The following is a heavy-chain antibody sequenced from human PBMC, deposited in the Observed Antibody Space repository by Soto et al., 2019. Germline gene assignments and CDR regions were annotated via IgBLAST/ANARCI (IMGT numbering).Heavy chain of an antibody. CDR1: VGSFSGYY. D-gene: IGHD3-9*01. J-gene: IGHJ2*01. CDR3: ARADYDILTGYWYFDL. CDR2: INHSGST. V-gene: IGHV4-34*01. Sequence: SETLSLTCAVYVGSFSGYYWSWIRQPPGKGLEWIGEINHSGSTNYNPSLKSRVTISVDTSKNQFSLKLSSVTAADTAVYYCARADYDILTGYWYFDLWGRGTLVTVSS.